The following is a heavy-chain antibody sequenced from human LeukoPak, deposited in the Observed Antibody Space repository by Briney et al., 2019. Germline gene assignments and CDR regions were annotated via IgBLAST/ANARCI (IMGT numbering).Heavy chain of an antibody. D-gene: IGHD2-2*01. V-gene: IGHV4-59*08. J-gene: IGHJ4*02. CDR1: GGSISSFY. CDR2: VYYDGST. Sequence: SETLSLTCTVSGGSISSFYWSWMRQPPGEGLEGIGYVYYDGSTNYNPSLKGRVTISVDTSKNQFSLKLTSVTAADTAVYYCARHPYASPVPPRWGQGTLVTVSS. CDR3: ARHPYASPVPPR.